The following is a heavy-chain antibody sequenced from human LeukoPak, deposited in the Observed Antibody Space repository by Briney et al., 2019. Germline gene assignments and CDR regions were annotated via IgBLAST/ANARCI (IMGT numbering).Heavy chain of an antibody. CDR3: AKDNGRVITMVRGLHDY. J-gene: IGHJ4*02. D-gene: IGHD3-10*01. CDR1: GDSVSSNSAA. CDR2: TYYRSKWYN. V-gene: IGHV6-1*01. Sequence: KPSQTLSLTCAISGDSVSSNSAAWNWIRQSPSRGLEWLGRTYYRSKWYNDYAVSVKSRITINPDTSKNQFSLQLNSVTPEDTAVYYCAKDNGRVITMVRGLHDYWGQGTLVTVSS.